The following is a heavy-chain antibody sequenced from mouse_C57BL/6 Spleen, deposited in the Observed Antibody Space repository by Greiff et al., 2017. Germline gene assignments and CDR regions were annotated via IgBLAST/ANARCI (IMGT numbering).Heavy chain of an antibody. CDR1: GFTFSDYG. J-gene: IGHJ1*03. CDR3: ARGKTGTFWYFDV. V-gene: IGHV5-17*01. CDR2: ISSGSSTI. D-gene: IGHD4-1*01. Sequence: EVQLKESGGGLVKPGGSLKLSCAASGFTFSDYGMHWVRQAPEKGLEWVAYISSGSSTIYYADTVKGRFTISRDNAKNTLFLQMTSLRSEDTAMYYCARGKTGTFWYFDVWGTGTTVTVSS.